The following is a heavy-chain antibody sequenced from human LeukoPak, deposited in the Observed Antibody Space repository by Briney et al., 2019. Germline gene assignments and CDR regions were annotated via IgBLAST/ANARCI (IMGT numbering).Heavy chain of an antibody. CDR1: GGSISTTTNS. CDR2: IYYGGSP. Sequence: SETLSLTCNVSGGSISTTTNSWGWAWIRQRPTKGLEWIGSIYYGGSPYYTSSLKSRVTISVDTSKNQFSLKLASLTAADTAVYYCARHVEEIVVVVAATGAIDYWGQGTLVTVSS. J-gene: IGHJ4*02. V-gene: IGHV4-39*01. CDR3: ARHVEEIVVVVAATGAIDY. D-gene: IGHD2-15*01.